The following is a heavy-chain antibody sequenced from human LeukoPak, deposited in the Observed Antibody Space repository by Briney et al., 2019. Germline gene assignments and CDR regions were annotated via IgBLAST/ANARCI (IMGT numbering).Heavy chain of an antibody. CDR3: ARDRKYYYHMDV. V-gene: IGHV4-39*07. J-gene: IGHJ6*03. CDR1: GGSISSGTYY. Sequence: PSETLSLTCTVSGGSISSGTYYWGWIRQPPGKGLEWIGSIYHSGSTYYNPSLKSRVTISVDTSKNQFSLKLSSLTVADTAVYYCARDRKYYYHMDVWGKGTTVTVSS. CDR2: IYHSGST. D-gene: IGHD1-14*01.